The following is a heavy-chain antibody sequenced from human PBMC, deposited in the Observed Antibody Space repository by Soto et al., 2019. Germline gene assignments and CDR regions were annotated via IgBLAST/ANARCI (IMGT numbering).Heavy chain of an antibody. CDR2: ISSSSSYI. CDR1: GFTFSSYS. Sequence: GGSLRLSCAASGFTFSSYSMNWVRQAPGKGLEWVSSISSSSSYIYYADSVKGRFTISRDNAKNSLYLQMNSLRAEDTAVYYCARDLGIAVGFSPFDYWGQATLVTVSS. D-gene: IGHD6-19*01. J-gene: IGHJ4*02. CDR3: ARDLGIAVGFSPFDY. V-gene: IGHV3-21*01.